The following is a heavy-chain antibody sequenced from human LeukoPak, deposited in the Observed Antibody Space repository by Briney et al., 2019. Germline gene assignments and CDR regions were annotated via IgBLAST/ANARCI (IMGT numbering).Heavy chain of an antibody. Sequence: SDTLSLTCIVSGGSMSSIRYYWAWIRQPPGKGLEWIGTIYYSGSTYYNPSLKSRVTISVNMSKNQFSLKLSSVTAADTAVYYCARFRYWNYFDYWGQGTLVTVSS. CDR1: GGSMSSIRYY. CDR2: IYYSGST. D-gene: IGHD2-8*02. J-gene: IGHJ4*02. CDR3: ARFRYWNYFDY. V-gene: IGHV4-39*07.